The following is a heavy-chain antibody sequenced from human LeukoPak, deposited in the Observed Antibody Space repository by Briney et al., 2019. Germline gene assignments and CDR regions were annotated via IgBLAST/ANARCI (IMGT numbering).Heavy chain of an antibody. D-gene: IGHD2-15*01. CDR3: ARGGGTGGSGFGY. V-gene: IGHV4-31*03. Sequence: SETLSLTCTVSGGSISSGGYYWSWIRQHPGKGLEWIGYIYYSGSSYYNPSLKSRVNTSVDTSKNQFSLELSSVTAADTAVYYCARGGGTGGSGFGYWGQGTLVTVSS. CDR1: GGSISSGGYY. J-gene: IGHJ4*02. CDR2: IYYSGSS.